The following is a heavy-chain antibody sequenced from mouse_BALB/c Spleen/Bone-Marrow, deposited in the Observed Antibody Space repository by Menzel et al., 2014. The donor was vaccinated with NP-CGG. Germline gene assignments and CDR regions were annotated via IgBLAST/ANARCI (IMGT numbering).Heavy chain of an antibody. V-gene: IGHV1S81*02. J-gene: IGHJ4*01. CDR2: INPNNGRT. Sequence: QVQLQQSGAALVMPGASVNLSCRASGFTFTTYWIHWVKQRPGQGLEWIGEINPNNGRTNYNERFKTKATLTVDKSSSTAYMQLSSLTSEDSAVYYCARGGRAMAFWGQGTSVTVSS. CDR3: ARGGRAMAF. CDR1: GFTFTTYW. D-gene: IGHD3-3*01.